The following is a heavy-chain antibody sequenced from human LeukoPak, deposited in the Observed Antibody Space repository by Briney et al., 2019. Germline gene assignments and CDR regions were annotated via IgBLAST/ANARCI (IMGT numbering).Heavy chain of an antibody. V-gene: IGHV3-23*01. CDR2: ISRSGGSK. CDR1: GFIFSSYA. Sequence: GGSLRLSCAASGFIFSSYAMSWVRQARGKGLEWVSDISRSGGSKYSADSVKGRFTISRDNSKNTLYLQMSSLSAEDTAGYYCAARLSGSYFDYWGQGTLVTVSS. CDR3: AARLSGSYFDY. J-gene: IGHJ4*02. D-gene: IGHD3-10*01.